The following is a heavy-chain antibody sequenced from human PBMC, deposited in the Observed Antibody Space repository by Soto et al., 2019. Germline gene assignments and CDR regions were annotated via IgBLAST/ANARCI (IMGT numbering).Heavy chain of an antibody. CDR3: AREKDIVLVPADILDH. CDR2: ISYDGSNK. CDR1: GFTFSSYA. J-gene: IGHJ5*02. Sequence: GGSLRLSCAASGFTFSSYAMHWVRQAPGKGLEWVAVISYDGSNKYYADSVKGRFTISRDNSKNTLYLQMNSLRAEDTAVYYCAREKDIVLVPADILDHWGQGTLVTVSS. D-gene: IGHD2-2*02. V-gene: IGHV3-30-3*01.